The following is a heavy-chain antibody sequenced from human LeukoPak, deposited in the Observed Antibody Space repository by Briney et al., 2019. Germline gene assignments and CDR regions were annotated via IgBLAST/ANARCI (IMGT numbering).Heavy chain of an antibody. Sequence: PGGSLRLSCAASGFTVSSNYMSWVRQAPGKGLEWVSVIYSGGSTYYADSVKGRFTISRDNSKNTLYLQMNSLRAEDTAVYYCASPLLFGVIEYYYGMDVWGQGTTVTVSS. V-gene: IGHV3-66*01. D-gene: IGHD3-10*01. CDR2: IYSGGST. CDR1: GFTVSSNY. CDR3: ASPLLFGVIEYYYGMDV. J-gene: IGHJ6*02.